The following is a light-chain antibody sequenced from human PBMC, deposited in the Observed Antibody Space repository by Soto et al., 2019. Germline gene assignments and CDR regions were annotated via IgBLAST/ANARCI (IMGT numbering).Light chain of an antibody. CDR3: QQRSNWPIT. V-gene: IGKV3D-20*02. J-gene: IGKJ5*01. Sequence: EIVLTQSPGTLSLSPGGRATLSCRASQSVSSSHLAWYQQKPGQAPRLLIYGASTRATGIPARFSGSGSGTDFTLTINSLEPEDFAVYYCQQRSNWPITFGQGTRLEIK. CDR1: QSVSSSH. CDR2: GAS.